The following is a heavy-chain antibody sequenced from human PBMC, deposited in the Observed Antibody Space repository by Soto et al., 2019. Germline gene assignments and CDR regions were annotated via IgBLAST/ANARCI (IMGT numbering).Heavy chain of an antibody. V-gene: IGHV3-15*01. D-gene: IGHD2-2*01. CDR3: TTGGYQLLSYYYYYIDV. CDR2: IKSKTDGGTT. Sequence: GGSLRLSCAASGFTFSNAWMSWVRQAPGKGLEWVGRIKSKTDGGTTDYAAPVKGRFTTSRDDSKNTLYLQMNSLKTEDTAVYYCTTGGYQLLSYYYYYIDVRAKRTTVTGSS. J-gene: IGHJ6*03. CDR1: GFTFSNAW.